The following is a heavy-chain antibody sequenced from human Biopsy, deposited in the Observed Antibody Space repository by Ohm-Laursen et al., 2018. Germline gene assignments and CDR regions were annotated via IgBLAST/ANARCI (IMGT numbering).Heavy chain of an antibody. J-gene: IGHJ2*01. Sequence: GASVKVSCKASGGTFTNYAISWVRQAPGQGLEWVGGIIPLFNTANYAQKFQGRVTITADKSTTTAYMELSSLRSEDTAIYYCARFPLGAYDSSDSYRAVENWYFGLWGRGTLVTVSS. CDR3: ARFPLGAYDSSDSYRAVENWYFGL. V-gene: IGHV1-69*06. CDR1: GGTFTNYA. D-gene: IGHD3-22*01. CDR2: IIPLFNTA.